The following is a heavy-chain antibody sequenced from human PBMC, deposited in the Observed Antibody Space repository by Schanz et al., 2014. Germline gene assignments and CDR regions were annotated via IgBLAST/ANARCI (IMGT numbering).Heavy chain of an antibody. CDR3: ARDRRNADLDY. CDR2: ISGSSRTI. CDR1: GFTFSSYA. D-gene: IGHD1-1*01. J-gene: IGHJ4*02. Sequence: EVQLLESGGGLVEPGGSLRLSCASSGFTFSSYAMSWVRQAPGKGLEWVSYISGSSRTIYYADSVKGRFTISRDNAKNSLYLEMNRLRAEDTALYYCARDRRNADLDYWGQGTL. V-gene: IGHV3-48*01.